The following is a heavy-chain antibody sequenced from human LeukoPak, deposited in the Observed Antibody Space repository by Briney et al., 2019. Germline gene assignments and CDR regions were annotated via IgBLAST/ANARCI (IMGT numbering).Heavy chain of an antibody. D-gene: IGHD2-2*01. V-gene: IGHV4-39*07. CDR1: GGSISSSTYY. CDR3: ARVTHAMDYMDV. J-gene: IGHJ6*03. Sequence: SETLSLTCTVSGGSISSSTYYWGWIRQPPGKGLEWIGSIYYSGSTYYNPSLKSRVTISVDTSKNQFSLKLSSVTAADTAVYYCARVTHAMDYMDVWGKGTTVTVSS. CDR2: IYYSGST.